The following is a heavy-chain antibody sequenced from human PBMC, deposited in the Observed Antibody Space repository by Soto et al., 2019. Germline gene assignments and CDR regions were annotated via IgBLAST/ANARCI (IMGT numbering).Heavy chain of an antibody. CDR3: AFGNLSYYFDY. CDR1: GFAFSSFG. D-gene: IGHD3-16*01. CDR2: IWYDGSDK. J-gene: IGHJ4*02. V-gene: IGHV3-33*01. Sequence: GESLKISCVASGFAFSSFGMHWVRQAPGKGLEWVAIIWYDGSDKYYGDSVKGRFTISRDNSKNTLFLQMNSLRAEDTAVYHCAFGNLSYYFDYWGQGTPVTVSS.